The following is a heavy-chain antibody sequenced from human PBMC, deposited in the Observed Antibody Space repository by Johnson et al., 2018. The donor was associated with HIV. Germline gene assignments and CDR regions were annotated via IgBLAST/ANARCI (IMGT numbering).Heavy chain of an antibody. CDR2: ISHDGSNT. CDR3: AKGERYYNFWSGYHDAFAI. V-gene: IGHV3-30*04. J-gene: IGHJ3*02. CDR1: AFTFATYP. D-gene: IGHD3-3*01. Sequence: QVKLLESGGGVVQPGRSLRLSCAASAFTFATYPMHWVRQAPGKGLVWVAVISHDGSNTYHADSVKGRFTISRDNSKNTLYLQMNSLRAEDTAVYYCAKGERYYNFWSGYHDAFAIWGRGTMVTVSS.